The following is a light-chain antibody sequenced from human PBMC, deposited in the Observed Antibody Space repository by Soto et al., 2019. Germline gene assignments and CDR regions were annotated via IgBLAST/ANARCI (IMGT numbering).Light chain of an antibody. CDR3: QQYNNWPPWT. J-gene: IGKJ1*01. CDR2: GAS. CDR1: QSVSSSY. V-gene: IGKV3-15*01. Sequence: EIVLTQSPGTLSWSPGERAALSCRASQSVSSSYLAWYQQKPGQAPRLLIYGASTRATGIPARFSGSGSGTEFTLTISSLQSEDFAVYYCQQYNNWPPWTFGQGTKVDIK.